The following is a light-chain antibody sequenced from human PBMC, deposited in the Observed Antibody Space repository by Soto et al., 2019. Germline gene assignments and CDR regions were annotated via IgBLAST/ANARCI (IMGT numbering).Light chain of an antibody. Sequence: EIVMTQSPATLTVSPGERVTLSCRASQSVHSYLGWYQQKPGLAPRLLIYGVSSRATGIPDRFSGSGSGTEFTLTISSLQSEGFAVYYYQQYNNWPPLTFGQGTRLEIK. J-gene: IGKJ5*01. CDR2: GVS. V-gene: IGKV3D-15*01. CDR1: QSVHSY. CDR3: QQYNNWPPLT.